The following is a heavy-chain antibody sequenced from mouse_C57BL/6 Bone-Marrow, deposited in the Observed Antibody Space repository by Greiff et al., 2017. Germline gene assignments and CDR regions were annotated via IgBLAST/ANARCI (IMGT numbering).Heavy chain of an antibody. CDR1: GYTFTGYW. CDR2: ILPGSGCT. CDR3: ARGLLWSAWFAY. Sequence: QVQLQQSGAELMKPGASVTLSCKASGYTFTGYWIEWVKQRPGHGLEWIGEILPGSGCTNYNEKFKGKATFTADTSSNTAYMQLSSLTTEDSAIYYCARGLLWSAWFAYWGQGTLVTVSA. J-gene: IGHJ3*01. D-gene: IGHD2-1*01. V-gene: IGHV1-9*01.